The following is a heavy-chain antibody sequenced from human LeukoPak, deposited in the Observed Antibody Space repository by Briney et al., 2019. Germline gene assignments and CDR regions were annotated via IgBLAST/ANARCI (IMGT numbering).Heavy chain of an antibody. CDR2: VHYSGST. CDR3: ATGRSIRYFDY. Sequence: SETLSLTCTVSGGSISSYYWNWIRQPPGKGLEWIGYVHYSGSTNYNPSLKSRVTISVDTSKSQFSLKLSSATAADTAVYYCATGRSIRYFDYWGQGTLLAVSS. J-gene: IGHJ4*02. CDR1: GGSISSYY. D-gene: IGHD3-9*01. V-gene: IGHV4-59*08.